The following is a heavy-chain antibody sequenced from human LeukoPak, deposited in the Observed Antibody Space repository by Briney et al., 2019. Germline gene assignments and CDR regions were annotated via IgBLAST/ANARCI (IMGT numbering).Heavy chain of an antibody. CDR3: ARDREKTYYDFWSGYSTGYMDV. Sequence: SETLSLTCAVSGFSISSGYFWAWIRQSPGKGLEWIGSIYHSGSTYYNPSLKSRVTISVDTSKNQFSLKLSSVTAADTAVYYCARDREKTYYDFWSGYSTGYMDVWGKGTTVTVSS. CDR2: IYHSGST. V-gene: IGHV4-38-2*02. CDR1: GFSISSGYF. D-gene: IGHD3-3*01. J-gene: IGHJ6*03.